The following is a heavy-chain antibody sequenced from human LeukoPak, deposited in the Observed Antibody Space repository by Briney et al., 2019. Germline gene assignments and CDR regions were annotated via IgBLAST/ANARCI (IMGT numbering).Heavy chain of an antibody. J-gene: IGHJ3*02. Sequence: PGGSLRLSCTASGFAFSAYAMMWDRQAPGKGPEWVSAIRGGGTSEFYADSVKGRFRISRDNSKDTLFLQMNSLRAEDTAVYYCARDPNGDYIGAFDMWGPGTMVTVSS. D-gene: IGHD4-17*01. V-gene: IGHV3-23*01. CDR3: ARDPNGDYIGAFDM. CDR1: GFAFSAYA. CDR2: IRGGGTSE.